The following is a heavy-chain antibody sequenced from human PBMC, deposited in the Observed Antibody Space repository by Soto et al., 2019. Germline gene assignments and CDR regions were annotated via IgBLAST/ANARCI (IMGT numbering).Heavy chain of an antibody. CDR3: AREGRGGYSYGYASGDY. J-gene: IGHJ4*02. V-gene: IGHV4-34*01. CDR2: INHSGST. Sequence: QVQLQQWGAGLLKPSETLSLTCAVYGGSFSGYYWSWIRQPPGKGLEWIGEINHSGSTNYNPSLKSRVTRSVDTSKNQFSLKLSSVTAADTAVYYCAREGRGGYSYGYASGDYWGQGTLVTVSS. D-gene: IGHD5-18*01. CDR1: GGSFSGYY.